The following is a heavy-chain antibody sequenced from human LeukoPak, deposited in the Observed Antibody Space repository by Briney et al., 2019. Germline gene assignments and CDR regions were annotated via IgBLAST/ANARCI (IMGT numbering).Heavy chain of an antibody. D-gene: IGHD6-13*01. CDR2: IYPGDSDT. Sequence: GESLKISCKGSGYSFTSYWIGWVRQMPGKGLEWMGIIYPGDSDTRYSPSFQGQVTISADKSISTAYLQWSSLKASDTAMYYCARHKRGIAAARSGNYYYMDVWGKGTTVTVYS. CDR1: GYSFTSYW. CDR3: ARHKRGIAAARSGNYYYMDV. V-gene: IGHV5-51*01. J-gene: IGHJ6*03.